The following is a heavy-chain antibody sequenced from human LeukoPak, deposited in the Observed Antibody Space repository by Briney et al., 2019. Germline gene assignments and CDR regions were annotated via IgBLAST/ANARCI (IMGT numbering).Heavy chain of an antibody. CDR3: ARADGMDV. V-gene: IGHV3-74*01. CDR2: IKSDGSST. CDR1: GFTFSSYW. Sequence: GGSLRLSCAASGFTFSSYWMHWVRQAPGKGLVWVSRIKSDGSSTSYADTVKGRFTISRDNAKNTLYLQMNSLRAEDTAVYYWARADGMDVWGQGTTVSVS. J-gene: IGHJ6*02.